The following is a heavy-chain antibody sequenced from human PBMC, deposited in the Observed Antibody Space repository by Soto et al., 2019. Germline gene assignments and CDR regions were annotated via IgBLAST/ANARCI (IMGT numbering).Heavy chain of an antibody. V-gene: IGHV1-46*01. CDR2: INPSGGST. Sequence: QVQLVQSGAEVKKPGASVKVSCKASGYTFTSYYMHWVRQAPGQGLEWMGIINPSGGSTSYAQKLQGRVTMTRDTSTSTVYMELRRLRSEDTAVYYCASGVRYYGMDVWGQGTTVTVSS. D-gene: IGHD1-1*01. J-gene: IGHJ6*02. CDR3: ASGVRYYGMDV. CDR1: GYTFTSYY.